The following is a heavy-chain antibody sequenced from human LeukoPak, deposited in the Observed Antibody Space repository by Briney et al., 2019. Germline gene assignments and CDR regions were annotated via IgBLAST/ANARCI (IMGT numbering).Heavy chain of an antibody. CDR3: ARVGFGNTPHPIDY. CDR1: GGSISSYY. D-gene: IGHD4-23*01. J-gene: IGHJ4*02. Sequence: SETLSLTCTVSGGSISSYYWSWIRQPPGKGLEWIGYTYYTGSTNYNPSLKSRVTISVDTSKNQFSLELSSVTAADTAVYYCARVGFGNTPHPIDYWGQGTLVTVSS. CDR2: TYYTGST. V-gene: IGHV4-59*01.